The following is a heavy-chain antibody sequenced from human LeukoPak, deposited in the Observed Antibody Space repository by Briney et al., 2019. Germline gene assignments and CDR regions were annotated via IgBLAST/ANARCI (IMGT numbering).Heavy chain of an antibody. CDR3: ARDDDCSGGSCSVY. V-gene: IGHV1-69*13. CDR2: IIPIFGTA. Sequence: SVKVSCKASGGTFSSYAISWVRQAPGQGLEWMGGIIPIFGTANYAQKFQGRVKITADESTSTAYMELSSLRSEDTAVYYCARDDDCSGGSCSVYWGQGTLVTVSS. CDR1: GGTFSSYA. J-gene: IGHJ4*02. D-gene: IGHD2-15*01.